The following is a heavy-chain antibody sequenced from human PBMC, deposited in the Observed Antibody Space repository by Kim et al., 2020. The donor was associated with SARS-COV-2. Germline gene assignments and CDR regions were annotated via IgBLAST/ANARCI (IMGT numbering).Heavy chain of an antibody. D-gene: IGHD2-2*01. CDR3: ARENQVLSDAFDI. J-gene: IGHJ3*02. CDR2: ISSNGGST. V-gene: IGHV3-64*01. CDR1: GFTFSNYP. Sequence: GGSLRLSCAASGFTFSNYPMHWVRQAPGKGLEYVSGISSNGGSTYYANSVKGRFTISRDNSKNTLYLQMGSLRAVDMAVYYCARENQVLSDAFDIWGQGTIITVSS.